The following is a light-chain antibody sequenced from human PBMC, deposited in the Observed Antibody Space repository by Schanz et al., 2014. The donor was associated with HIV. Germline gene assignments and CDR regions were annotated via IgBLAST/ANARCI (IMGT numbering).Light chain of an antibody. CDR2: KAS. V-gene: IGKV1-5*03. J-gene: IGKJ1*01. Sequence: DIQMTQSPSTLSASVGDRVTITCRASQSISSWLAWYQQKPGKAPKLLIYKASSLESGVPSRFSGSGSGTEFTLTISSLQPDDFATYYCQQYDISSWTFGLGTKVETK. CDR3: QQYDISSWT. CDR1: QSISSW.